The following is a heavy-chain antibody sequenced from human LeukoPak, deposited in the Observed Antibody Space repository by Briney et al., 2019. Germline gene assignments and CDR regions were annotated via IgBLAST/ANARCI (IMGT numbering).Heavy chain of an antibody. CDR1: GYSFTTYW. D-gene: IGHD5-24*01. CDR2: IYPSDSDT. Sequence: GESLKISCKASGYSFTTYWIGWVRQMPGKGLEWMGSIYPSDSDTRYSPSFQGQVTLSVEKSINTAYMQWSSLKASDTAMYYCARQQMATFLPFDFWGQGTLVTVSS. V-gene: IGHV5-51*01. J-gene: IGHJ4*02. CDR3: ARQQMATFLPFDF.